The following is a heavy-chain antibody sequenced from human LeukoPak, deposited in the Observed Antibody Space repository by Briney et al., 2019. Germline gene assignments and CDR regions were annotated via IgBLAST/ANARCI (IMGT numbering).Heavy chain of an antibody. CDR1: NGSVRSYY. CDR3: ARYYDRTGFDY. CDR2: IYYSGST. J-gene: IGHJ4*02. Sequence: SETLSLTCTVSNGSVRSYYWSWVRQSPGKGLEWIGYIYYSGSTNYNPSLKSRVTTSIHTSRNQFSLMLSSVTAADTAMYYCARYYDRTGFDYWGQGTLVTVSS. V-gene: IGHV4-59*08. D-gene: IGHD3-16*01.